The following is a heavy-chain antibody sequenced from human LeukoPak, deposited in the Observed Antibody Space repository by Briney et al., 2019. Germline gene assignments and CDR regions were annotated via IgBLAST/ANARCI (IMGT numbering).Heavy chain of an antibody. CDR1: GGSISSYY. CDR2: IYYSGST. J-gene: IGHJ4*02. V-gene: IGHV4-59*12. CDR3: ARSGMGIAAATH. D-gene: IGHD6-13*01. Sequence: SETLSLTCTVSGGSISSYYWSWIRQPPGKGLEWIGYIYYSGSTNYNPSLKSRVTISVDTSKNQFSLKLSSVTAADTAVYYCARSGMGIAAATHWGQGTLVTVSS.